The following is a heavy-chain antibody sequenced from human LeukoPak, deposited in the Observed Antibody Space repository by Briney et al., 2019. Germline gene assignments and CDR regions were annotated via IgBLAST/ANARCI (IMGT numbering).Heavy chain of an antibody. CDR1: GGSISSSSYY. CDR3: ARDPRRGGGYTD. D-gene: IGHD3-16*02. Sequence: PSETLSLTCTVSGGSISSSSYYWGWIRQPPGKGLEWIGSIYYSGSTYYNPSLKSRVTISVDTSKNQFSLKLSSVTAADTAVYYCARDPRRGGGYTDWGQGTLVTVSS. CDR2: IYYSGST. J-gene: IGHJ4*02. V-gene: IGHV4-39*07.